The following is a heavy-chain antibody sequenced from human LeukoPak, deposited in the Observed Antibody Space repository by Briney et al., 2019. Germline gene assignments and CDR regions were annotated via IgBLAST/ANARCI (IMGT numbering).Heavy chain of an antibody. CDR3: ARVQRGWLSGNLGGLFASYYTYYYMDV. J-gene: IGHJ6*03. CDR1: GYTFTNYY. D-gene: IGHD1-26*01. V-gene: IGHV1-46*01. Sequence: ASVKVSCRASGYTFTNYYIHWVRQAPGQGLEWMGMINPSDGATTYAQRFQGRVTMTRDMSTTTVYMDLRSLRSEDTAVYFCARVQRGWLSGNLGGLFASYYTYYYMDVWGRGTTVAVSS. CDR2: INPSDGAT.